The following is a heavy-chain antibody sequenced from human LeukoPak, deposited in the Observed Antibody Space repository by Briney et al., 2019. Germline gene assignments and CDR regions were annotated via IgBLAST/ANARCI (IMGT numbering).Heavy chain of an antibody. CDR2: IYYSGST. CDR1: GRSLSSYY. CDR3: ARVYGDYVDY. D-gene: IGHD4-17*01. V-gene: IGHV4-59*01. Sequence: PSETLSLTCTVSGRSLSSYYSSWIRQPPGKGLEWIGYIYYSGSTNYNPSLKSRGTISVDTSKNQFSLKLSSVTAADTAVYYCARVYGDYVDYWGQGTLVTVSS. J-gene: IGHJ4*02.